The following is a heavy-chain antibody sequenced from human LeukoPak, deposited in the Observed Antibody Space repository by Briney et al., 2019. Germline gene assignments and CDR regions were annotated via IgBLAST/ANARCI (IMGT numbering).Heavy chain of an antibody. J-gene: IGHJ3*02. Sequence: GGSLRLSCEVSGFTFSNYAMNWVRKAPGKGLVWVSSISAGGGSAVYGDSLKGRFTISRVNAENTLYLQMNSLRADDTAIYYCAKDQRSGEYDYGWGPFDIWGQGTMVTVSS. D-gene: IGHD3-10*01. V-gene: IGHV3-23*01. CDR1: GFTFSNYA. CDR3: AKDQRSGEYDYGWGPFDI. CDR2: ISAGGGSA.